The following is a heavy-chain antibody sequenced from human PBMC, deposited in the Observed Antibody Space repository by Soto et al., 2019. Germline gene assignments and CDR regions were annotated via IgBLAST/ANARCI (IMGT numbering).Heavy chain of an antibody. CDR2: INHSGST. CDR1: GGSFSGYY. Sequence: SETLSLTCAVYGGSFSGYYWSWIRQPPGKGLEWIGEINHSGSTNYNPSLKSRVTISVDTSKNQFSLKLSSVTAAGTAVYYCARGTNYDSSGTMGYWGQGTLVTVSS. J-gene: IGHJ4*02. CDR3: ARGTNYDSSGTMGY. D-gene: IGHD3-22*01. V-gene: IGHV4-34*01.